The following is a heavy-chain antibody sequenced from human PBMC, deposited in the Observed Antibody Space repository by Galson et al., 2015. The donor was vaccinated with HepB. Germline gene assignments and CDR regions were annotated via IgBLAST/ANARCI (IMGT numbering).Heavy chain of an antibody. CDR1: GYTFTSHY. CDR3: ARDNSRRDVSWWFDP. J-gene: IGHJ5*02. V-gene: IGHV1-46*01. D-gene: IGHD2/OR15-2a*01. Sequence: SVKVSCKASGYTFTSHYMHWVRQAPGQGLEWMGVINPTGVRATYAQKFQGRVTMARDTSTSTDYMELSSLRSEDTAVYYCARDNSRRDVSWWFDPWGQGTLVTVSS. CDR2: INPTGVRA.